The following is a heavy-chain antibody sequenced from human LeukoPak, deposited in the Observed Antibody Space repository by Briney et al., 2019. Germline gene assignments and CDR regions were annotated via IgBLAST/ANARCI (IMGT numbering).Heavy chain of an antibody. CDR2: INHSGST. CDR1: GGSFSGYY. D-gene: IGHD3-22*01. J-gene: IGHJ4*02. Sequence: PSETLSLTCAVYGGSFSGYYWSWIRQPPGKGLEWIGEINHSGSTNYNPSLKSRVTISVDTSKNQFSLKLNSVTAADAAVYYCARGQFYHDSTGYSDWGQGTLVTVPS. V-gene: IGHV4-34*01. CDR3: ARGQFYHDSTGYSD.